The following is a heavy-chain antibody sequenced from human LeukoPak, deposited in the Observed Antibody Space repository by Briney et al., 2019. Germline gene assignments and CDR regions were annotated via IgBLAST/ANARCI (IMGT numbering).Heavy chain of an antibody. CDR1: GFSFSSYS. CDR2: MSVNGVNK. CDR3: VRESCSGGSCTYDPFDI. Sequence: GMSLRLSCVASGFSFSSYSIHWVRRVPGKGLEWVAVMSVNGVNKYYADSVRGRFTVSRDISKNTQFLQMNSLRFEDTAVYFCVRESCSGGSCTYDPFDIWGHGTMVTVST. J-gene: IGHJ3*02. D-gene: IGHD2-15*01. V-gene: IGHV3-30-3*01.